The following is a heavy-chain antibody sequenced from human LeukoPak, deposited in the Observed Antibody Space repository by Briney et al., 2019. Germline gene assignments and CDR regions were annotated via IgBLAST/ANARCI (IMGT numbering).Heavy chain of an antibody. CDR1: GGSISSYY. D-gene: IGHD6-13*01. CDR3: ARSGSSRGSFDP. Sequence: NPSETLSLTCTVSGGSISSYYWSWIRQPPGKGLEWIGYIYYSGSTNYNPSLKSRVTISVDTSKNQFSLKLSSVTAADTALYYCARSGSSRGSFDPWGQGTLVTVSS. J-gene: IGHJ5*02. CDR2: IYYSGST. V-gene: IGHV4-59*01.